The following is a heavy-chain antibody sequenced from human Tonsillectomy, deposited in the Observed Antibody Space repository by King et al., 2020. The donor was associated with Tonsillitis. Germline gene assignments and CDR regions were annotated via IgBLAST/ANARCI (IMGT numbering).Heavy chain of an antibody. Sequence: VQLVESGGGVVQPGRSLRLSCAASGFTFSNYGMHWVRQAPGKGLEWGAVISYDGSYKDYGDSVKGRFTISRDSSKNTVYLQMNSLRAEDTAVYYCAKVARSWYDDDAFDIWGQGTMVTVSS. CDR2: ISYDGSYK. V-gene: IGHV3-30*18. CDR3: AKVARSWYDDDAFDI. CDR1: GFTFSNYG. J-gene: IGHJ3*02. D-gene: IGHD6-13*01.